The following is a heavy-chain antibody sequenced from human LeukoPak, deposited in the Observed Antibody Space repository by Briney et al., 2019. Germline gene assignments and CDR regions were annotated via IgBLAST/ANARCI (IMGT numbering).Heavy chain of an antibody. Sequence: ASVKVSCKASGYTFTGYYIHWVRQAPGQGLEWMGRINCNGGGTSYAQKFQGRVTMTRDTSISTAYMELSRLRSDDTAVYYCARDYCGGDCFPDYWGQGTLVTVSS. D-gene: IGHD2-21*02. CDR2: INCNGGGT. CDR1: GYTFTGYY. V-gene: IGHV1-2*06. CDR3: ARDYCGGDCFPDY. J-gene: IGHJ4*02.